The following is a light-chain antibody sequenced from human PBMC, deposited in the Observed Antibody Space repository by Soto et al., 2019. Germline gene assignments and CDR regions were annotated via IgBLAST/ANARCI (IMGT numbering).Light chain of an antibody. CDR3: QRYNDYWA. CDR1: QSLGRE. V-gene: IGKV1-5*01. Sequence: ITCRASQSLGRELAWYQQKPGKAPKVLIYDASSLKSGVPSRLSGSGSGTEFTLAITSLQPDDFATYYCQRYNDYWAFGPGTKVDIK. J-gene: IGKJ1*01. CDR2: DAS.